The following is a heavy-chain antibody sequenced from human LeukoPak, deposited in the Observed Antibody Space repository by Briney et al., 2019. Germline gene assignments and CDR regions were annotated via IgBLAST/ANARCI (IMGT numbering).Heavy chain of an antibody. CDR1: GFTFSSYS. CDR3: AVDYDILTGYYTDPVPFDY. V-gene: IGHV3-21*01. CDR2: ISSSSSYI. J-gene: IGHJ4*02. Sequence: GGSLRLSCAASGFTFSSYSMNWVRQAPGKGLEWVSSISSSSSYIYYADSVKGRFTISRDNAKNSLYLQMNSLRAEDTAVYYCAVDYDILTGYYTDPVPFDYWGQGTLVTVSS. D-gene: IGHD3-9*01.